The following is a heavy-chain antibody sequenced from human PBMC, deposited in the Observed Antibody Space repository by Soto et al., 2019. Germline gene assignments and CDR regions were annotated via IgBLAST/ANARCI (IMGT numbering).Heavy chain of an antibody. CDR1: GGSFSSGGYY. J-gene: IGHJ4*02. V-gene: IGHV4-31*03. CDR3: ARVFSSGWYAADY. CDR2: IYYSGST. D-gene: IGHD6-19*01. Sequence: SETLSLTCTVSGGSFSSGGYYWSWIRQHPGKDLEWIGYIYYSGSTYYNPSLKSRVTLSVDTSKNQFSLKLSSVTAADTAVYYCARVFSSGWYAADYWGQGTLVTVSS.